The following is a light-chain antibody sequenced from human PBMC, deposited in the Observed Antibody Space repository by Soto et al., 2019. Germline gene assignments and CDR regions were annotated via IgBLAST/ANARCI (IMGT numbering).Light chain of an antibody. J-gene: IGKJ2*01. CDR3: QQYGSSPLYT. Sequence: EIVLTQSPGTLSLSPGERATLSCRASQSVSSSYLAWYQQKPGQAPRLLIYGASSRATGIPNRFSGSGSGIDFTLTISRLEREDFAVYYCQQYGSSPLYTFGQGTTLEIK. CDR2: GAS. CDR1: QSVSSSY. V-gene: IGKV3-20*01.